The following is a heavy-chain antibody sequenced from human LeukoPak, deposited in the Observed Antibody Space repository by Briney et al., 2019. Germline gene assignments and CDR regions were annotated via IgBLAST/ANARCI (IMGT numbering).Heavy chain of an antibody. J-gene: IGHJ4*02. Sequence: SETLSLTCAVYGGSFSGYYWSWIRQPPGKGLEWIGYIYYSGSTNYNPSLKSRVTISVDTSKNQFSLKLSSVTAADTAVYYCARQNSDYFDYWGQGTLVTVSS. CDR2: IYYSGST. CDR3: ARQNSDYFDY. V-gene: IGHV4-59*08. CDR1: GGSFSGYY.